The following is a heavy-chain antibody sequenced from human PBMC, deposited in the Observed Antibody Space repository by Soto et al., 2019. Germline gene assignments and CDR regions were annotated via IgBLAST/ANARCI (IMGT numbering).Heavy chain of an antibody. CDR3: TTDPYYDSSGYYYYFDY. Sequence: GGSLRLSCAASGFTFSNAWMNWVRQAPGKGLEWVGRIKSKTDGGTTDYAAPVKGRFTISRDDSKNTLYLQMNSLKTEDTAVYYCTTDPYYDSSGYYYYFDYWGQGTLVTVSS. CDR2: IKSKTDGGTT. V-gene: IGHV3-15*07. J-gene: IGHJ4*02. D-gene: IGHD3-22*01. CDR1: GFTFSNAW.